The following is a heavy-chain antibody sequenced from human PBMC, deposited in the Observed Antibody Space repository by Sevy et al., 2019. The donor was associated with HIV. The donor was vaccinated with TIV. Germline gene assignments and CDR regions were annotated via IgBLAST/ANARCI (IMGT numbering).Heavy chain of an antibody. CDR1: GVSVSSGEYY. J-gene: IGHJ6*02. Sequence: SETLSLTCTVSGVSVSSGEYYWTWIRQPPGKGLEWIGYVYFSGYTNYNPSLQSRVTISIDTSKNQFSLKLSSVTAADTAVYYCATDQYYDIVTGLFGVDVWGQGTTVTVSS. CDR2: VYFSGYT. D-gene: IGHD3-9*01. CDR3: ATDQYYDIVTGLFGVDV. V-gene: IGHV4-61*08.